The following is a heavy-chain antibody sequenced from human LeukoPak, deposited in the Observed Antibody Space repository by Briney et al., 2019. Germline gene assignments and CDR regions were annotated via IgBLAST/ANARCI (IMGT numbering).Heavy chain of an antibody. CDR3: ARIQKDPQFILLWFGEQDHYYFDY. J-gene: IGHJ4*02. D-gene: IGHD3-10*01. CDR1: GYTFTSYD. V-gene: IGHV1-2*02. Sequence: ASVKVSCKASGYTFTSYDINWVRQAPGQGLEWMGWINPNSGGTNYAQKFQGRVTMTRDTSISTAYMELSRLRSDDTAVYYCARIQKDPQFILLWFGEQDHYYFDYWGQGTLVTVSS. CDR2: INPNSGGT.